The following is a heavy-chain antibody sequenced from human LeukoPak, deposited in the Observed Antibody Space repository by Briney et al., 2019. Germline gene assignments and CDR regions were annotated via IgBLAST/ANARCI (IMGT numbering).Heavy chain of an antibody. Sequence: SETLSLTCTVSGGSISSYYWSWIRQPPGKGLEWIGYIYYSGSTNYNPSLKSRVTISVDTSKNQFSLKLSSVTAADTAVYYCAGGGYWELLSYWGQGTLVTVSS. D-gene: IGHD1-26*01. V-gene: IGHV4-59*01. CDR1: GGSISSYY. CDR3: AGGGYWELLSY. CDR2: IYYSGST. J-gene: IGHJ4*02.